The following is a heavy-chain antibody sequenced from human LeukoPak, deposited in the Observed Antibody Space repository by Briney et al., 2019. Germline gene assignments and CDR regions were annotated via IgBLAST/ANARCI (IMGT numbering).Heavy chain of an antibody. D-gene: IGHD3-9*01. CDR3: ATAPRYDILTY. Sequence: GASVKVSYKVSGYTLTELSMHWVRQAPGKGLGWMGGFDPEDGETIYAQKFQGGVTMTEDTSTDTAYMELSSLRSEDTAVYYCATAPRYDILTYWGQGTLVTVSS. CDR1: GYTLTELS. J-gene: IGHJ4*02. CDR2: FDPEDGET. V-gene: IGHV1-24*01.